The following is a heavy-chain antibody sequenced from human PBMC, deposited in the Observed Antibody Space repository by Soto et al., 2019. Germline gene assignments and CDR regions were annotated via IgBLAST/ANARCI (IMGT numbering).Heavy chain of an antibody. D-gene: IGHD6-13*01. V-gene: IGHV4-39*01. CDR2: IYYSGDT. Sequence: SETLSLTCTVSGGSIRSSNYYWAWVRQPPGKGLEWIANIYYSGDTYFHPSLRRRLTVSVDTSKNQFSLKLSSLTAADTAMYYCASLQVPGNFDYWGQGTLVTVSS. CDR1: GGSIRSSNYY. CDR3: ASLQVPGNFDY. J-gene: IGHJ4*02.